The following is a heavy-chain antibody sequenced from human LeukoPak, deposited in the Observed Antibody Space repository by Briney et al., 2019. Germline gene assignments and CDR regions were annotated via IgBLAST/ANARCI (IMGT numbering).Heavy chain of an antibody. CDR2: ISYSGST. D-gene: IGHD1-26*01. Sequence: PSETLSLTCTVSSGAISSSSYYWGWIRQPPGKGLEWIGSISYSGSTDYNPSLKSRVTISVDTSKNQFSLRLSSVTAADTAVYYCARHSGSYLYYFDFWAREPWSPSPQ. CDR1: SGAISSSSYY. V-gene: IGHV4-39*01. J-gene: IGHJ4*02. CDR3: ARHSGSYLYYFDF.